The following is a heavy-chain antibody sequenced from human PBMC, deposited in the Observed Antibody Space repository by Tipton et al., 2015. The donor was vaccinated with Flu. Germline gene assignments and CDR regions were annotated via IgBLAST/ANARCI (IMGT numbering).Heavy chain of an antibody. V-gene: IGHV4-61*09. D-gene: IGHD4-11*01. CDR2: MHTSGRA. CDR1: GASISGGNFY. J-gene: IGHJ5*02. CDR3: ARRDYSNYVSDPKSWFDP. Sequence: CTVSGASISGGNFYWSWIRQPAGKGLEWIGHMHTSGRANYSPSLKSRVSIAIDTSKNQFSLKMKSVTAADMAVYYCARRDYSNYVSDPKSWFDPWGQGTLVAVSS.